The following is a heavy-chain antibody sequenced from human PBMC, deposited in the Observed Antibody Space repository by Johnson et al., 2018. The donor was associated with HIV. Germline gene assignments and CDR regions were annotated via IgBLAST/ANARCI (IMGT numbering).Heavy chain of an antibody. D-gene: IGHD2-2*01. Sequence: QVQLMESGGGVVQPGRSLRLSCAASGFTFSSFGMHWVRQAPGKGLEWVAVIWYDGSNKYYGDSVKGRFTISRDNSKNTVYLQLNSLRAEDTAVYYCAKGGGTTYCTSISCSDAFDIWGQGTMVTVSS. V-gene: IGHV3-33*06. CDR3: AKGGGTTYCTSISCSDAFDI. CDR1: GFTFSSFG. J-gene: IGHJ3*02. CDR2: IWYDGSNK.